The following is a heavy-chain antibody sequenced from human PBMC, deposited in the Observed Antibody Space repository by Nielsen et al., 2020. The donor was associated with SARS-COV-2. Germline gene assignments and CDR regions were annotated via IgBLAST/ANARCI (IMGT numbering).Heavy chain of an antibody. Sequence: SVKVSCKASGGTFSSCAISWVRQAPGQGLEWMGRVIPVLGTANYAQKFQDRVTISADKSTSAAYMDLSSLRSEDTALYYCATNYYDGSAYYYDPLGFDYWGQGTLVTVSS. V-gene: IGHV1-69*04. CDR3: ATNYYDGSAYYYDPLGFDY. CDR1: GGTFSSCA. J-gene: IGHJ4*02. CDR2: VIPVLGTA. D-gene: IGHD3-22*01.